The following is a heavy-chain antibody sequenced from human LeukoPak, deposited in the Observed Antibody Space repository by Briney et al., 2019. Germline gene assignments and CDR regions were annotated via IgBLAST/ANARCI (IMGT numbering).Heavy chain of an antibody. Sequence: SETLSLTCAVYGGSFSGYYWSWIRQPPGKGLEWIGEINHSGSTNYNPSLKSRVTISVDTSKNQFSLKLSSVTAADTAVYYCARVGSAVVAASDAFDIWGQGTMVTVSS. V-gene: IGHV4-34*01. CDR1: GGSFSGYY. D-gene: IGHD2-15*01. CDR2: INHSGST. J-gene: IGHJ3*02. CDR3: ARVGSAVVAASDAFDI.